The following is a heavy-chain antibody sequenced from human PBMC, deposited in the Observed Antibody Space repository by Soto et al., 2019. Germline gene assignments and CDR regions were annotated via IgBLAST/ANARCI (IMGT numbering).Heavy chain of an antibody. D-gene: IGHD5-12*01. J-gene: IGHJ4*02. CDR2: INSSGANT. CDR3: AKGLGGYTTTTDY. CDR1: GFTFSSYA. Sequence: PGGSLRLSCAASGFTFSSYAMNWVRQAPGKGLEWVSDINSSGANTYYADSVKGRFTISRDNSKNTLYLQMNSLRAEDTAIYYCAKGLGGYTTTTDYWGQGTLVTVSS. V-gene: IGHV3-23*01.